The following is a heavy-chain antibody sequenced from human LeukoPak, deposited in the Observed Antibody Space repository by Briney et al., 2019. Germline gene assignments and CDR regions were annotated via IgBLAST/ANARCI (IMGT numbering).Heavy chain of an antibody. CDR3: ARGDGDDNWLIDY. CDR2: ISSSSSHI. CDR1: GFTSSRYS. V-gene: IGHV3-21*05. J-gene: IGHJ4*02. Sequence: GGSLRLSCATSGFTSSRYSMNWVRQAPGKGLEWISYISSSSSHIHYADSVKGRFTISRDNARNSLYLQMNTLRAEDTAVYHCARGDGDDNWLIDYWGQGTLVTVSS. D-gene: IGHD1-1*01.